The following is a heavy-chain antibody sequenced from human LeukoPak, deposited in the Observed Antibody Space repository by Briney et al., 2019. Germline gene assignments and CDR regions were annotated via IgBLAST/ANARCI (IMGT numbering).Heavy chain of an antibody. CDR3: ARSERYSSGWYFYFDY. V-gene: IGHV4-59*01. J-gene: IGHJ4*02. CDR2: IYYSGST. Sequence: PSETLSLTCAVSGASISTYYWSWIRQPPGKGLEWIGYIYYSGSTNYNPSLKSRVTISVDTSKNQFSLNLSSVTAADTAVYYCARSERYSSGWYFYFDYWGQGTPVTVSS. CDR1: GASISTYY. D-gene: IGHD6-19*01.